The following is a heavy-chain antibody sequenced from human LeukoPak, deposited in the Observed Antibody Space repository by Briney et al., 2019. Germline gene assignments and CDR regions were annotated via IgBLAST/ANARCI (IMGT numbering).Heavy chain of an antibody. J-gene: IGHJ4*02. D-gene: IGHD2-15*01. Sequence: PGGSLRLSCAASGFIFPDYWSWIRQPPGKGLEWIGEINHRGSTNYNPSLKSRVTVSLDTSKNQFSLKLSSVTAADTAVYYCARAPGAALDWGQGTLVTVSS. V-gene: IGHV4-34*01. CDR1: GFIFPDY. CDR2: INHRGST. CDR3: ARAPGAALD.